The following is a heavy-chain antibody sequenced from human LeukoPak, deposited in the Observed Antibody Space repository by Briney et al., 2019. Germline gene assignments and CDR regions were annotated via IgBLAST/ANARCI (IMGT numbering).Heavy chain of an antibody. Sequence: PGGSLRLSCAASGFTFSSYWMHWVRQAPGKGLVWVSRVNSDGTGTTYADSVEGRFTISRDNAKNMVYLQMNSLRAEDTAIYYCIRTLIVATSPYMDVWGKGTTVTVSS. J-gene: IGHJ6*03. CDR3: IRTLIVATSPYMDV. CDR1: GFTFSSYW. V-gene: IGHV3-74*01. CDR2: VNSDGTGT. D-gene: IGHD5-12*01.